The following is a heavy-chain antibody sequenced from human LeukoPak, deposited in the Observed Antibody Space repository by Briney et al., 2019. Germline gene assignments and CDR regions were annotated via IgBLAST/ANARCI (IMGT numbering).Heavy chain of an antibody. V-gene: IGHV4-4*07. Sequence: SETLSLTCTVSGGSISSYYWSWIRQPAGKGLEWIGRIYTSGSTNYNPSLKSRVTMSVDTSKNQFSLKLSSVTAADTAVYYCARVSRCSGGSCHGFVDYWGQGTLVTVSS. CDR1: GGSISSYY. CDR3: ARVSRCSGGSCHGFVDY. J-gene: IGHJ4*02. CDR2: IYTSGST. D-gene: IGHD2-15*01.